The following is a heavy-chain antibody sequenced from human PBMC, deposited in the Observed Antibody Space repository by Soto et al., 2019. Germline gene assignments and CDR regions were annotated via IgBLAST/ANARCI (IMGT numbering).Heavy chain of an antibody. J-gene: IGHJ6*02. V-gene: IGHV3-30*18. CDR3: AKSSSYYDFWSGYHLYDYYYGMDV. D-gene: IGHD3-3*01. CDR1: GFTFSSYG. Sequence: GGSLRLSCAASGFTFSSYGMHWVRQAPGKGLEWVAVISYDGSNKYYADSVKGRFTISRDNSKNTLYLQMNSLRAEGTAVYYCAKSSSYYDFWSGYHLYDYYYGMDVWGQGNTVTVSS. CDR2: ISYDGSNK.